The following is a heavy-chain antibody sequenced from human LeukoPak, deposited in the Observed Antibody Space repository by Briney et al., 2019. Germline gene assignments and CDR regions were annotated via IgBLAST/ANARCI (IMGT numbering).Heavy chain of an antibody. Sequence: PGGSLRLSCAASGFTFSSYWMHWVRQAPGKGLVWVSRINTDGSSTNYADSVKGRFTISRDNAKSTLYLQMNSLRAEDTAVYYCARPGYSSGWYDSWGQGTLVTVSS. D-gene: IGHD6-19*01. V-gene: IGHV3-74*01. CDR3: ARPGYSSGWYDS. CDR1: GFTFSSYW. CDR2: INTDGSST. J-gene: IGHJ5*01.